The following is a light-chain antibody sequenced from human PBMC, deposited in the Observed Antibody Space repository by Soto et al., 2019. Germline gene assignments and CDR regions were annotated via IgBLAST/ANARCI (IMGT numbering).Light chain of an antibody. Sequence: ELVLTQSPGTLSLSPGERATLSCRASESIASSYLGWYQQKPGQAPRLLIYGASSRATGIPDRFSGSGSGTDFTLTITRLEPEDFAVYYCQHYGTSPFTFGPGTTVEIK. J-gene: IGKJ3*01. CDR2: GAS. CDR1: ESIASSY. V-gene: IGKV3-20*01. CDR3: QHYGTSPFT.